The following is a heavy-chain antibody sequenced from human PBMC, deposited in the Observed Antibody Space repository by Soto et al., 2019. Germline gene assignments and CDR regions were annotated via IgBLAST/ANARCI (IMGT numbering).Heavy chain of an antibody. D-gene: IGHD6-13*01. CDR3: ARRIAAAGTCGSDP. V-gene: IGHV4-39*01. J-gene: IGHJ5*02. Sequence: SETLSLTCTVSGGSISSSSYYWGWIRQPPGKGLEWIGSIYYSGSTYYNPSLKSRVTISVDTSKNQFSLKLSSVTAADTAVYYCARRIAAAGTCGSDPWGQGTLVTVSS. CDR2: IYYSGST. CDR1: GGSISSSSYY.